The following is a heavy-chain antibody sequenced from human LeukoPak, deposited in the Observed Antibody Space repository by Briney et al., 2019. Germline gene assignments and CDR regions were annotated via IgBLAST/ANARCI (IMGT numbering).Heavy chain of an antibody. Sequence: PSETLSLTCAVYGGSFSGYYWSWIRQPPGKGLEWIGEINHSGSTNYNPSLKSRVTISVDTSKNQFSLKLSSVTAADTAVYYCASTGYSYGFDHWGQGTLVTVSS. V-gene: IGHV4-34*01. CDR2: INHSGST. CDR1: GGSFSGYY. CDR3: ASTGYSYGFDH. J-gene: IGHJ4*02. D-gene: IGHD5-18*01.